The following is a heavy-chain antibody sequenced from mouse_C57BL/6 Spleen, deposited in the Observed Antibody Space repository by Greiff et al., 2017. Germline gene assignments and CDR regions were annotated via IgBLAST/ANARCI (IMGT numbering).Heavy chain of an antibody. CDR2: ISSGGSYT. V-gene: IGHV5-6*01. Sequence: EVHLVESGGDLVKPGGSLKLSCAASGFTFSSYGMSWVRQTPDKRLEWVATISSGGSYTYYPDSVKGRFTISRDNAKNTLYLQMRSLKSEDTAMYYCAREGFDYWGQGTTLTVSS. J-gene: IGHJ2*01. CDR1: GFTFSSYG. CDR3: AREGFDY.